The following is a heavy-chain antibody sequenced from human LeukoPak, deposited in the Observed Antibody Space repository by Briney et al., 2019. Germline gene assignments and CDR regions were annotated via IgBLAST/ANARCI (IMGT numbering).Heavy chain of an antibody. CDR2: IYDTDTT. Sequence: SQSLSLTCTLAAASISSSSYYWGWIRQPPWKGLEWFVTIYDTDTTYSNPPLKSRVTISVDTSKNQFSLKLSSVTAADTAVYYCARHGFGLGGFSYGGYYWGQGTLVTVSS. CDR1: AASISSSSYY. V-gene: IGHV4-39*01. CDR3: ARHGFGLGGFSYGGYY. D-gene: IGHD5-18*01. J-gene: IGHJ4*02.